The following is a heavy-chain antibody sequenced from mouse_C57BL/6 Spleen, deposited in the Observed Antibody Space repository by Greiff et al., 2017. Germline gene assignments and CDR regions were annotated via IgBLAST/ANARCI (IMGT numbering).Heavy chain of an antibody. J-gene: IGHJ2*01. CDR2: INPNNGGT. CDR1: GYTFTDYY. Sequence: VQLQQSGPELVKPGASVKISCKASGYTFTDYYMNWVKQSHGKSLEWIGDINPNNGGTSYNQKFKGKATLTGDKSSSTAYMELRSLTSEDSAVYYCARDFLRDYFDYWGQGTTLTVSS. V-gene: IGHV1-26*01. D-gene: IGHD3-1*01. CDR3: ARDFLRDYFDY.